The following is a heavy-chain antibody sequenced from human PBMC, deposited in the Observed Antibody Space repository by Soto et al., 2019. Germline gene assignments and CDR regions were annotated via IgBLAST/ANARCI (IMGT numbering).Heavy chain of an antibody. J-gene: IGHJ6*02. CDR1: GFTFGIYS. CDR3: ANKRWDVYADNGSRYSHYGMDV. Sequence: PGGSLRLSCAASGFTFGIYSMNWVRQAPGKGLEWISYINGSSSTMYYADSVKGRFIISRDNADNSLYLQMNSLRDADTAVYYCANKRWDVYADNGSRYSHYGMDVWGQGTTVTVSS. CDR2: INGSSSTM. V-gene: IGHV3-48*02. D-gene: IGHD2-15*01.